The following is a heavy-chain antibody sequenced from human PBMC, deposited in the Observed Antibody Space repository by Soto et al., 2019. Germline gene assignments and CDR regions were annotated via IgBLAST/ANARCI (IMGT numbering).Heavy chain of an antibody. CDR1: GFTFSSYG. CDR2: IWYDGSNK. Sequence: QVQLVESGGGVVQPGRSLRLSCAASGFTFSSYGMHWVSLAPGKGLEWVAVIWYDGSNKYYADSVKGRFTISRDNSKNTLYLQMNSLRAEDTAVYYCARETNNWNPTDAFDIWGQGTMVTVSS. J-gene: IGHJ3*02. V-gene: IGHV3-33*01. CDR3: ARETNNWNPTDAFDI. D-gene: IGHD1-20*01.